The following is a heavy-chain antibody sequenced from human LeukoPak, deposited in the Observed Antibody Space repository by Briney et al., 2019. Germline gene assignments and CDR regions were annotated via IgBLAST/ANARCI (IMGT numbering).Heavy chain of an antibody. Sequence: ASVKVSCKASGYTFTSYDINWVRQATGQGLEWMGWINPNSGGTNYAQKFQGRVTMTRDTSISTAYMELSRLRSDDTAVYYCARGPGDYCSGGSCYDDYWGQGTLVTVSS. J-gene: IGHJ4*02. CDR3: ARGPGDYCSGGSCYDDY. V-gene: IGHV1-2*02. CDR1: GYTFTSYD. D-gene: IGHD2-15*01. CDR2: INPNSGGT.